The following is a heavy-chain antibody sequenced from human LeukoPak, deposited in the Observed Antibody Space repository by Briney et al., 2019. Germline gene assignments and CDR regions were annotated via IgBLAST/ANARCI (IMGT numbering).Heavy chain of an antibody. CDR2: ISGSGGST. CDR1: GGSFSGYY. Sequence: PSETLSLTCAVYGGSFSGYYWSWVRKAPGKGLEWVSAISGSGGSTYYADSVKGRFTISRDNSKNTLYLQMNSLRAEDTAVYYCAKALDQRGYSYGATDYWGQGTLVTVSS. V-gene: IGHV3-23*01. D-gene: IGHD5-18*01. J-gene: IGHJ4*02. CDR3: AKALDQRGYSYGATDY.